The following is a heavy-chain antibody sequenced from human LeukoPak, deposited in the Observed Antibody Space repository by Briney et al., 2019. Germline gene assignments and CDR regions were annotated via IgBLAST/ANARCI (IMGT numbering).Heavy chain of an antibody. CDR3: ATTGGGTTVTRHAFDI. Sequence: PSETLSLTCTVSGGSISSSSYYWGWIRQPPGKGLEWIGSIYYSGSTYYNPSLKSRVTISVDTSKNQFSLKLSSVTAADTAVYYCATTGGGTTVTRHAFDIWGQGTMVTVSS. J-gene: IGHJ3*02. V-gene: IGHV4-39*07. CDR1: GGSISSSSYY. CDR2: IYYSGST. D-gene: IGHD4-17*01.